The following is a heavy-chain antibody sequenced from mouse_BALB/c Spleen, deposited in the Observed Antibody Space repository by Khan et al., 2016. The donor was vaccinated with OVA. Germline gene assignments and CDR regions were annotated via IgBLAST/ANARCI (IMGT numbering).Heavy chain of an antibody. CDR1: GFTFSDYG. CDR3: GRGGGTAPFAY. CDR2: ISDLAYSI. J-gene: IGHJ3*01. D-gene: IGHD1-2*01. Sequence: EVELVESGGGLVQPGGSRKLSCAASGFTFSDYGMAWVRQAPGKGPEWVAFISDLAYSIYYADTVTGRFTISRENVKNTLYLEMSSLRSEDAAMYYCGRGGGTAPFAYWGQGTLVTVSA. V-gene: IGHV5-15*02.